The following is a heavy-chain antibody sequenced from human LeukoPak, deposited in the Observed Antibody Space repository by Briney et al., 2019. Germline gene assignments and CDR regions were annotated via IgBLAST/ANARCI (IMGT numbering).Heavy chain of an antibody. V-gene: IGHV1-69*13. CDR2: IIPIFGTA. CDR1: GCTFTSYY. J-gene: IGHJ4*02. Sequence: GASVKVSCKASGCTFTSYYMNWVRQAPGQGLEWMGGIIPIFGTANYAQKFQGRVTITADESTSTAYMELSSLRSEDTAVYYCAREELGYFDYWGQGTLVTVSS. D-gene: IGHD7-27*01. CDR3: AREELGYFDY.